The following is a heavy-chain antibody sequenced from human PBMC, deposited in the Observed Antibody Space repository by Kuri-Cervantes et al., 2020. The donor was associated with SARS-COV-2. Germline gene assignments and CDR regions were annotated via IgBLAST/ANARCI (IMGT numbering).Heavy chain of an antibody. D-gene: IGHD6-19*01. V-gene: IGHV4-34*01. CDR3: AREDLSSGWIDY. CDR1: GGSFSGYF. CDR2: INHSGST. Sequence: GSLRLSCAVYGGSFSGYFWSWIRQPPGKGLEWIGEINHSGSTNYNASLKSRVTISVDTSKNQFSLNLSSVTAADTAVYYCAREDLSSGWIDYWGQGTLVTVSS. J-gene: IGHJ4*02.